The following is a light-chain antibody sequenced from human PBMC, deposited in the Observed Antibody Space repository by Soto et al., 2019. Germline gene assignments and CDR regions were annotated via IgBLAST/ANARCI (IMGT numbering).Light chain of an antibody. V-gene: IGKV3-20*01. CDR2: DAS. CDR1: QSLCSNY. J-gene: IGKJ5*01. CDR3: QQYDNSPLT. Sequence: DIVLTQSPGTLSLSPGDRATLSCRASQSLCSNYLAWYQQKPGQAPRLLINDASTRATGVPARFSGSGSGTEGTFPTDFTLTISGLESEDFAFYFCQQYDNSPLTFGPGTRLEIK.